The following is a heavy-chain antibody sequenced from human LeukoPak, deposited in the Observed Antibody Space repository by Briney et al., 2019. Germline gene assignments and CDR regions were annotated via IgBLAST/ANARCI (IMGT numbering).Heavy chain of an antibody. CDR3: VTQVDATTIFDY. V-gene: IGHV3-66*02. CDR1: GIIVSSNY. D-gene: IGHD5-24*01. J-gene: IGHJ4*02. CDR2: IYREGTP. Sequence: GGSLRLSCAASGIIVSSNYMSWVRQAPGKGLEWVSAIYREGTPYYTDSVKGRFTISRDNSKNTMYLQMNSLRAEDTAVYYCVTQVDATTIFDYWGQGTLVTVSS.